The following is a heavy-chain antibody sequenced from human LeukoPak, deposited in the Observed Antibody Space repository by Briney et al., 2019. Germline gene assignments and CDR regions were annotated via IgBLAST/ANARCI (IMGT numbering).Heavy chain of an antibody. CDR2: ISWNSGSV. Sequence: PGGSLRLSCATSGFTFDDYAMHWVRQAPGKGLEWVSGISWNSGSVAYADSVKGRFTISRDNAKNSLYLQMNSLRAEDMALYYCTKTARSGWTFDSWGQETLATVSS. V-gene: IGHV3-9*03. CDR3: TKTARSGWTFDS. J-gene: IGHJ4*02. D-gene: IGHD3-22*01. CDR1: GFTFDDYA.